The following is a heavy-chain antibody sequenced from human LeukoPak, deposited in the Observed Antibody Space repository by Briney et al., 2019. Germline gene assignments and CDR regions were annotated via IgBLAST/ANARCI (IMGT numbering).Heavy chain of an antibody. V-gene: IGHV3-48*03. CDR1: EFTFSSYE. D-gene: IGHD6-19*01. Sequence: GGSLRLSCAASEFTFSSYEMNWVRQAPGKGLEWVSYISSSGSTMYYADSVKGRFTISRDNSKNTLYLQMNSLRAEDTAVYYCARTYSSGWYRGNYYYYYYMDVWGKGTTVTISS. CDR2: ISSSGSTM. CDR3: ARTYSSGWYRGNYYYYYYMDV. J-gene: IGHJ6*03.